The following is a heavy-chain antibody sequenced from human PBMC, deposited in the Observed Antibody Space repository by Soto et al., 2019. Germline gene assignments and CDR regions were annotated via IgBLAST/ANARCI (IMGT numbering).Heavy chain of an antibody. V-gene: IGHV3-53*01. Sequence: GGSLRLSCAASGFTVTGNYMSWVRQAPGKGLEWVSVIHSGGNTYHSGSVRGRFTISKDNSKNTVFLQMDSLRAEDTAVYFCARIGIVAGIPQNFDLWGRGTLVTVSS. J-gene: IGHJ2*01. CDR3: ARIGIVAGIPQNFDL. D-gene: IGHD2-15*01. CDR2: IHSGGNT. CDR1: GFTVTGNY.